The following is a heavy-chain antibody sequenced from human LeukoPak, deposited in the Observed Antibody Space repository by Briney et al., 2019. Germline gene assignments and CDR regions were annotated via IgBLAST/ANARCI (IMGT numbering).Heavy chain of an antibody. D-gene: IGHD5-18*01. CDR1: GFTFSSYW. J-gene: IGHJ4*02. V-gene: IGHV3-7*01. Sequence: GGSLRLSCAASGFTFSSYWMSWVRQAPGKGLEWVANIKQDGSDKNYVDSMKGRFTISRDNAKNSLYLQMNSLRAEDTAVYYCARDAAYGYDRFDYWGQGTQVTVSS. CDR2: IKQDGSDK. CDR3: ARDAAYGYDRFDY.